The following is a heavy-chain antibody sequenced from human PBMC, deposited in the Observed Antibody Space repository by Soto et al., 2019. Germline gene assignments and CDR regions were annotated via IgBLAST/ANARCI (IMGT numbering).Heavy chain of an antibody. CDR2: IIPIFGTA. V-gene: IGHV1-69*13. J-gene: IGHJ5*02. D-gene: IGHD4-17*01. CDR1: GGTFSSYA. Sequence: EASVKVSCKASGGTFSSYAISWVRQAPGQGLEWMGGIIPIFGTANYAQKFQGRVTITADESTSTAYMELSSLRSEDTAVYYCARDYGGNVSWFDPWGQGTLVTVSS. CDR3: ARDYGGNVSWFDP.